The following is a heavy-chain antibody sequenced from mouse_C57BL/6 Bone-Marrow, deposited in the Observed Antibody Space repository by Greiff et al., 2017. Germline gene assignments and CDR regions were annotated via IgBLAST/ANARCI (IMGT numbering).Heavy chain of an antibody. D-gene: IGHD2-10*01. V-gene: IGHV5-9-1*02. CDR2: ISSGGDYI. J-gene: IGHJ2*01. CDR1: GFTFSSYA. CDR3: TSDGGLLNFDY. Sequence: EVMLVESGEGLVKPGGSLKLSCAASGFTFSSYAMSWVRQTPEKRLEWVAYISSGGDYIYYADHVKGRFTISSDNARNTLYLQMSSLKCEYTAMYYCTSDGGLLNFDYWGQGTTLTVSS.